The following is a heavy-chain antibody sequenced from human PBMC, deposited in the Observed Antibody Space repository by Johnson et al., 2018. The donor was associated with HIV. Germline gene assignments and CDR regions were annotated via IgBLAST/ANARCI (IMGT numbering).Heavy chain of an antibody. D-gene: IGHD4-17*01. Sequence: QVQLVESGGGVVQPGRSLRLSCAASGFTSTNCARHWVRQAPGISYDGSRTYYPDSVKGRFTISRVNSKNMLYLQMNSLRVEDTAVYYCVKEASRGTVTQAPDAFDIWGQGTVVTVSS. CDR3: VKEASRGTVTQAPDAFDI. CDR2: ISYDGSRT. CDR1: GFTSTNCA. J-gene: IGHJ3*02. V-gene: IGHV3-30*18.